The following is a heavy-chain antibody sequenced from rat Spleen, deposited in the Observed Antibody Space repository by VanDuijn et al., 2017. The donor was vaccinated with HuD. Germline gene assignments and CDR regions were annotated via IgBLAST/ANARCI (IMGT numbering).Heavy chain of an antibody. J-gene: IGHJ2*01. CDR3: AREELGVRD. V-gene: IGHV5S13*01. D-gene: IGHD4-3*01. CDR1: GFTFSNYG. Sequence: EVQLVESGGGLVQPGRSLKLSCAASGFTFSNYGMAWVRQTPTKGLEWVASISTGGGNTYYRDSVKGRFTISRDNARNTLYLQMNKLGSEDTAIYYCAREELGVRDWGQGIMVTVSS. CDR2: ISTGGGNT.